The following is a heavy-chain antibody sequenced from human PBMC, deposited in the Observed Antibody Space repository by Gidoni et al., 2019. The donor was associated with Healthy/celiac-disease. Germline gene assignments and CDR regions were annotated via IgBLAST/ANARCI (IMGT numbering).Heavy chain of an antibody. D-gene: IGHD2-15*01. V-gene: IGHV4-59*08. Sequence: QVQLQESGPGLVKPSETLSLTCTVSGCSFRSCSWSWIRQPPGKGLEWIGYIYYSGSTNYNPSLKSRVTISVDTSKNPFSLKLSSVNAAETAVYYCARHHHPDIVVVVDEEDAFDIWGQGTMVTVSS. CDR1: GCSFRSCS. CDR3: ARHHHPDIVVVVDEEDAFDI. J-gene: IGHJ3*02. CDR2: IYYSGST.